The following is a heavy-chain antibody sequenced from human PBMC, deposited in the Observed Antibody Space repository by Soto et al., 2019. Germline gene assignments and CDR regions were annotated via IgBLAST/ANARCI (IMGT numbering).Heavy chain of an antibody. J-gene: IGHJ4*02. CDR2: AGPSGSST. V-gene: IGHV3-23*01. Sequence: PGGSLRLSCAASGFTFGSYAMSWVRLAPGKGLEWVSVAGPSGSSTFYADSVRGRFTISRDNVENTLYLQMNSLRVADTALYFCARTYYYGSTGYYRTFDYWGQGTLVTVSS. CDR1: GFTFGSYA. D-gene: IGHD3-22*01. CDR3: ARTYYYGSTGYYRTFDY.